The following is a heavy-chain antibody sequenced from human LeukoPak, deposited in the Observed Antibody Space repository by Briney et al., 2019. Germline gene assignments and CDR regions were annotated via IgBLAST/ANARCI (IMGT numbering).Heavy chain of an antibody. CDR2: ISYDGSNK. Sequence: GGSLRLSCAASGFTFSSYAMHWVRQAPGKGLEWVAVISYDGSNKYYADSVKGRFTISRDNSKNTLYLQMNSLRAEDTAVYYCARGYCSGGSCDTGPFDYWGQGTLVTVSS. D-gene: IGHD2-15*01. J-gene: IGHJ4*02. CDR1: GFTFSSYA. V-gene: IGHV3-30-3*01. CDR3: ARGYCSGGSCDTGPFDY.